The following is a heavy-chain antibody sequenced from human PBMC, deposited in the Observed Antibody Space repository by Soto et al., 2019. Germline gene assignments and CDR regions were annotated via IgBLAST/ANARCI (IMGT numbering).Heavy chain of an antibody. Sequence: ASVKVSCKASGYTFTSYAMHWVRQAPGQRLEWMGWINAGNGNTKYSQKFQGRVTSTRDTSASKAYMELSSLRSEDTAVYYCARGGSGSPSGAFDIWGQGTMVTVSS. CDR1: GYTFTSYA. CDR3: ARGGSGSPSGAFDI. J-gene: IGHJ3*02. V-gene: IGHV1-3*01. CDR2: INAGNGNT. D-gene: IGHD3-10*01.